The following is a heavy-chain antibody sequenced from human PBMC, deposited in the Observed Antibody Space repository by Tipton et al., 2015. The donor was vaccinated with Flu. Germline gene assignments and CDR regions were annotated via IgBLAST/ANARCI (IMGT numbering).Heavy chain of an antibody. J-gene: IGHJ6*02. CDR2: INHSGST. CDR3: ARDGGYSYGLYYYYGMDV. CDR1: GGSISSGGYY. V-gene: IGHV4-31*03. D-gene: IGHD5-18*01. Sequence: TLSLTCTVSGGSISSGGYYWSWIRQHPGKGLEWIGEINHSGSTNYNPSLKSRVTISVDTSKNQFSLKLSSVTAADTAVYYCARDGGYSYGLYYYYGMDVWGQGTTVTVSS.